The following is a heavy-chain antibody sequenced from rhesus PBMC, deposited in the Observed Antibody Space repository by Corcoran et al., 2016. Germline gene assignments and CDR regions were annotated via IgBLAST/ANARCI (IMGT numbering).Heavy chain of an antibody. Sequence: VQLVQSVAEVKKPGASVKLSCKASGYTFTSYSLNWVRQAPGQGLEWMGGTNPSNGNTGYAQKCKGRVNMTRDTSTSAAYMELSRLRSEDTAVYYCARYSNYDANRFDVWGPGVLVTVSS. CDR2: TNPSNGNT. CDR1: GYTFTSYS. V-gene: IGHV1-200*01. D-gene: IGHD4-23*01. CDR3: ARYSNYDANRFDV. J-gene: IGHJ5-1*01.